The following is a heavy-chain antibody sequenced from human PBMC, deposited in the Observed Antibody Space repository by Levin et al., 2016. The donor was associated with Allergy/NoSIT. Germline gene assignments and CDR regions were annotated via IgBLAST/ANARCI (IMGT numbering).Heavy chain of an antibody. CDR1: GHIFTTYW. D-gene: IGHD3-16*01. CDR3: ARFLIPYAAHGWGHDSYYMDV. V-gene: IGHV5-51*01. CDR2: INPRDSDT. Sequence: KVSCKGSGHIFTTYWIAWVRQMPGKGLEFMGIINPRDSDTRYSPSFQDQVTFSADKSINTAHLHWSSLKASDTAIYSCARFLIPYAAHGWGHDSYYMDVWGNGTTVIVSS. J-gene: IGHJ6*03.